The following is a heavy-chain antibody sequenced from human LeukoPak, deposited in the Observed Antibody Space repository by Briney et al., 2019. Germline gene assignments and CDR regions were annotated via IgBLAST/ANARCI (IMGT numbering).Heavy chain of an antibody. CDR2: INAGNGNT. CDR1: GFTFTSYA. J-gene: IGHJ4*02. Sequence: GGSLRLPCAASGFTFTSYAMHWVRQAPGQRLEWMGWINAGNGNTKYSQKFQGRVTITRDTSASTAYMELSSLRSEDTAVYYCARETGRLWGQGTLVTVSS. D-gene: IGHD1-1*01. CDR3: ARETGRL. V-gene: IGHV1-3*01.